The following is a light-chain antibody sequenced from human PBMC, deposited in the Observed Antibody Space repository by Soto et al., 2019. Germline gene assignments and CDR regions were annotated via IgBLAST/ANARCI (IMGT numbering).Light chain of an antibody. CDR2: DNK. Sequence: QSALAQPPSVSGAPGQRVTISCTGSSSNIGAGYDVHWYQQLPGTAPKVLIYDNKNRPSGVPDRFSGSKSGTSASLAITGLQPEDEADYYCQSYDSSLSGYVFGTGTKVTVL. V-gene: IGLV1-40*01. CDR1: SSNIGAGYD. J-gene: IGLJ1*01. CDR3: QSYDSSLSGYV.